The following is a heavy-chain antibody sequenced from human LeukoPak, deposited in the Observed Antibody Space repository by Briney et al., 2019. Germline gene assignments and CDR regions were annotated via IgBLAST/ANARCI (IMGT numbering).Heavy chain of an antibody. V-gene: IGHV3-11*01. J-gene: IGHJ1*01. D-gene: IGHD5-18*01. CDR3: ARSTRRDTEVALAEYFQH. Sequence: GGSLRLSCAASGFAFSNAWMSWIRQAPGKGLEGVSYISSSGSTIYYADSVKGRFTISRDNAQNSLSLQMNSLRAEDTAVYYCARSTRRDTEVALAEYFQHWGQGTLVTVSS. CDR1: GFAFSNAW. CDR2: ISSSGSTI.